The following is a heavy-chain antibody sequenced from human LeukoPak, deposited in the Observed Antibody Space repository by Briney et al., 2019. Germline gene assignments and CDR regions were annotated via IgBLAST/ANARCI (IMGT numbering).Heavy chain of an antibody. CDR2: FFYTGST. J-gene: IGHJ5*01. Sequence: SETLSLTCTGSGDSISNPYWNWIRQPPGKGLEWIAYFFYTGSTFYNPSLRSRVTVSLDTSKIQFSLTLNSVTAADTAVYYCATGVDLAKIKTWGPGTLVTVSS. V-gene: IGHV4-59*11. CDR1: GDSISNPY. D-gene: IGHD5-12*01. CDR3: ATGVDLAKIKT.